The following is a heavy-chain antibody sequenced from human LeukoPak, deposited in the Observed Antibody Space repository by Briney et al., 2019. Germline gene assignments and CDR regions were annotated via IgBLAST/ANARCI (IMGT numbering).Heavy chain of an antibody. D-gene: IGHD3-9*01. CDR3: ARGGYYDILTGYYRHYYYYMDV. CDR2: IIPIFGTA. Sequence: ASVKVSCKASGYTFTSYGISWVRQAPGQGLEWTGGIIPIFGTANYAQKFQGRVTITADEVTSTVYMELSSLRSEDTAVYYCARGGYYDILTGYYRHYYYYMDVWGKGTTVTISS. CDR1: GYTFTSYG. J-gene: IGHJ6*03. V-gene: IGHV1-69*13.